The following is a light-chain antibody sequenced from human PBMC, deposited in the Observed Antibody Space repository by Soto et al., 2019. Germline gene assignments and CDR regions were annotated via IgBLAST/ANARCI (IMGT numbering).Light chain of an antibody. Sequence: QSVLTQPPSASGTPGQGVTISCSGSSSNIGSNYVYWYQQLPGTAPKLLIYNNNQRPSGVPDRFSASKSGTSASLAIRGPRSDDEADYYCSSWDGSLSGYVFGAGTKVTVL. CDR1: SSNIGSNY. V-gene: IGLV1-47*02. J-gene: IGLJ1*01. CDR3: SSWDGSLSGYV. CDR2: NNN.